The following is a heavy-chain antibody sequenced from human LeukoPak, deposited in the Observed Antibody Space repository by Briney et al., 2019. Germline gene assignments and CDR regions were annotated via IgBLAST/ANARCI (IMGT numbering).Heavy chain of an antibody. V-gene: IGHV1-69*05. CDR3: ASPSIVGATGFDY. D-gene: IGHD1-26*01. J-gene: IGHJ4*02. CDR2: IIPIFGTA. Sequence: SVKVSCKASGGTFSSYAISWVRQAPGQGLEWMGGIIPIFGTANYAQKFQGRVTITTDESTSTAYMELSSLRSEDTAVYYCASPSIVGATGFDYWGQGTLVTVSS. CDR1: GGTFSSYA.